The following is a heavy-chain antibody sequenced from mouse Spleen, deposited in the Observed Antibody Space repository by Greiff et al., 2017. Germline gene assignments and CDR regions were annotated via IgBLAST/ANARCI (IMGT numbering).Heavy chain of an antibody. CDR2: IWSGGST. CDR1: GFSLTSYG. CDR3: ARNEFYYYGSSEAWFAY. J-gene: IGHJ3*01. V-gene: IGHV2-2*01. D-gene: IGHD1-1*01. Sequence: VKLVESGPGLVQPSQSLSITCTVSGFSLTSYGVHWVRQSPGKGLEWLGVIWSGGSTDYNAAFISRLSISKDNSKSQVFFKMNSLQADDTAIYYCARNEFYYYGSSEAWFAYWGQGTLVTVSA.